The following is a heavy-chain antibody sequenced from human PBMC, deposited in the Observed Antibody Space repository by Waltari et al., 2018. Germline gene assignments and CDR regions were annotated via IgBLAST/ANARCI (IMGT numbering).Heavy chain of an antibody. CDR2: ISHSGST. V-gene: IGHV4-38-2*01. J-gene: IGHJ4*02. CDR3: GRLNPYCSGGSCYSGGVDY. CDR1: GYSISSGYY. D-gene: IGHD2-15*01. Sequence: QVQLQESGPGLVKPSETLSLTCAVSGYSISSGYYWGWIRQPQGKGLGWVGRISHSGSTNYTPSHKRRVTISLDTSKNRLSLKLSSVTAADTAVYYCGRLNPYCSGGSCYSGGVDYWGQGTLVTVSS.